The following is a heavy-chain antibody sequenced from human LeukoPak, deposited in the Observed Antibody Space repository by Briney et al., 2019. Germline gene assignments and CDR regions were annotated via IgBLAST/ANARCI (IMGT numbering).Heavy chain of an antibody. CDR1: GFTFSSYW. CDR2: IKQDGSEK. Sequence: GGSLRLSCAASGFTFSSYWMSWVRQAPGKGGEWVANIKQDGSEKYYVDSVKGRFTISRDSAKKSLYLQMNSLRAEDTAVYYCARGFGFGEFYYFDYWGQGTLVTVSS. J-gene: IGHJ4*02. CDR3: ARGFGFGEFYYFDY. V-gene: IGHV3-7*01. D-gene: IGHD3-10*01.